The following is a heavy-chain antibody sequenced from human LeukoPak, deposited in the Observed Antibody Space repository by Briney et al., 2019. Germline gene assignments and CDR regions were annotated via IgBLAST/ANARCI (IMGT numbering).Heavy chain of an antibody. CDR1: GYSFTSFW. V-gene: IGHV5-51*01. CDR3: ARPGDKYTYGLSPDY. CDR2: IYPDDSDT. Sequence: GESLKISCKGSGYSFTSFWIGWVRQMPGKGLEWMGIIYPDDSDTLYGPSFKGQVTISADKSINTAYLQWSSLKASDTAIYYCARPGDKYTYGLSPDYWGQGALVTVSS. D-gene: IGHD7-27*01. J-gene: IGHJ4*02.